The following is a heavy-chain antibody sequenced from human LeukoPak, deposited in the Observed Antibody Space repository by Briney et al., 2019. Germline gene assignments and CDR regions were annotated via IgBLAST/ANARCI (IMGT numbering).Heavy chain of an antibody. J-gene: IGHJ4*02. V-gene: IGHV1-18*01. CDR2: ISAYNGNT. CDR1: GYTFTSYG. D-gene: IGHD3-3*01. CDR3: ARVSDYDFWSGYYTPIDY. Sequence: ASVNVSCKASGYTFTSYGISWVRQAPGQGLEWMGWISAYNGNTNYAQKLQGRVTMTTDTSTSTAYMELRSLRSDDTAVYYCARVSDYDFWSGYYTPIDYWGQGTLVTVSS.